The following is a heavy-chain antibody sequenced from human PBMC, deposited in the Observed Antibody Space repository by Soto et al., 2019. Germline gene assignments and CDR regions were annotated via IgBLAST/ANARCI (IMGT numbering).Heavy chain of an antibody. CDR3: ARRSGGSYFALQYNWFDP. D-gene: IGHD1-26*01. V-gene: IGHV4-39*01. CDR1: GGSISSSSYY. J-gene: IGHJ5*02. CDR2: IYYSRST. Sequence: PSETLSLTCTVSGGSISSSSYYWGWIRQPPGKGLERIGSIYYSRSTYYNSSLKSRVTISVDTSKNQFSLKLSSVTAADTAVYYCARRSGGSYFALQYNWFDPWGQGTLVTVSS.